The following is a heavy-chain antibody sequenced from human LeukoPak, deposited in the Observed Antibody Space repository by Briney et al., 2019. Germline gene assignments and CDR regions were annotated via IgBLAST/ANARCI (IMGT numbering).Heavy chain of an antibody. CDR2: ISGTSSII. CDR1: RFTVRSYS. CDR3: AQGNWNAYSTEEI. J-gene: IGHJ3*02. V-gene: IGHV3-48*02. D-gene: IGHD1-1*01. Sequence: GGSLILSCPFARFTVRSYSTTWAGQAPGKRLEWISYISGTSSIIYYTPSVKGRFTISRDNGKYSLYLQMNSLRDDDTAVYICAQGNWNAYSTEEIWGQGAMVTVSS.